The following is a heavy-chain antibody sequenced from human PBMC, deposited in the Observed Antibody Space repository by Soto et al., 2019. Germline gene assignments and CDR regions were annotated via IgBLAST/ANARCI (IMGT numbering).Heavy chain of an antibody. CDR3: ARGRVGYSYVCLDV. J-gene: IGHJ6*02. CDR2: INVYNGNT. CDR1: GYTFGTYG. Sequence: QVQLEQSGAEVKKPGASVKVSCRASGYTFGTYGISWVRQAPGQGLEWMGWINVYNGNTNYTQNLQGRVTMTTDTSTRTAYMELRCLRSDDTAVYYWARGRVGYSYVCLDVWGQGTTVIVSS. V-gene: IGHV1-18*01. D-gene: IGHD5-18*01.